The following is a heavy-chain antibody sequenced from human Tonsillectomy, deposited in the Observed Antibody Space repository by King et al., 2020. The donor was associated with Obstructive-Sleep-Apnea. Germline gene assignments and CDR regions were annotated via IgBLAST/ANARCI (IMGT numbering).Heavy chain of an antibody. CDR2: IYYSGST. CDR3: ARVPYITGWSGWFDP. V-gene: IGHV4-39*07. CDR1: GGSISSSSYY. J-gene: IGHJ5*02. D-gene: IGHD6-19*01. Sequence: QLQESGPGLVKPSETLSLTCTVSGGSISSSSYYWGWIRQPPGKGLEWIGSIYYSGSTNYNPSPKSRVTISIDTSKNQFSLKLSSVTASDTAVYYCARVPYITGWSGWFDPWGQGTLVTVSS.